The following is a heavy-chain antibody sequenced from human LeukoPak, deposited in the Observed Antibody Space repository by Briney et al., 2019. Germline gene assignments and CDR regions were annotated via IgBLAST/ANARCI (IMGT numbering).Heavy chain of an antibody. D-gene: IGHD2-2*01. Sequence: PGGSLRLSCAASGFTFSSYGMHWVRQAPGKGLEWVAFIRYDGSNKYYADSVKGRFTISRDNSKNTLYLQMNSLRAEDKAVYYCAKAKYCSSTSCLYRSFDYWGQGTLVTVSS. V-gene: IGHV3-30*02. CDR2: IRYDGSNK. CDR3: AKAKYCSSTSCLYRSFDY. CDR1: GFTFSSYG. J-gene: IGHJ4*02.